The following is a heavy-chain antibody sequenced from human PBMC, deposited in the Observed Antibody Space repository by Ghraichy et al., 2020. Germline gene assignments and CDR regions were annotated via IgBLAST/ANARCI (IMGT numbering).Heavy chain of an antibody. Sequence: SVKVSCKAAGGPFCSYTTSFVRQAPGQVLEWMGRIIPILGIANYAQKFQGRVTITADKSTSTAYMELSSLRSEDTAVYYCARDGYSSSDQDFDYWGQGTLVTVSS. CDR1: GGPFCSYT. CDR2: IIPILGIA. D-gene: IGHD6-6*01. V-gene: IGHV1-69*04. J-gene: IGHJ4*02. CDR3: ARDGYSSSDQDFDY.